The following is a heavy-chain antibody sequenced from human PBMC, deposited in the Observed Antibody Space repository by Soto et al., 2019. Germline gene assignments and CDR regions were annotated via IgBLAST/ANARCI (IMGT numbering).Heavy chain of an antibody. D-gene: IGHD3-10*01. Sequence: PGGSLRLSCAASEFTFSNFAMHWVRQARGKGLEWVAVISYDGDDKKFADSVKGRFTISRDNSKNTLFLQMNSLRPEDTAVYFCAKDSGRGSADYYFDYWGRGTLVTVSS. CDR3: AKDSGRGSADYYFDY. CDR1: EFTFSNFA. V-gene: IGHV3-30*18. J-gene: IGHJ4*02. CDR2: ISYDGDDK.